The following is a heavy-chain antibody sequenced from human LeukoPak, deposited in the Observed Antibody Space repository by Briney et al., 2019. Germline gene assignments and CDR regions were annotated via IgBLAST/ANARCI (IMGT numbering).Heavy chain of an antibody. V-gene: IGHV4-61*02. CDR2: IYTSGST. Sequence: SETLSLTCTVSGGSISSGSYYWSWFRQPAEKGLEWIGRIYTSGSTYYNPSLKSRVTISADTSKNQFSLNVSSVTAADTAVYYCARGNPSAGDYYYYYYMDVWGKGTTVTVSS. CDR3: ARGNPSAGDYYYYYYMDV. D-gene: IGHD6-13*01. CDR1: GGSISSGSYY. J-gene: IGHJ6*03.